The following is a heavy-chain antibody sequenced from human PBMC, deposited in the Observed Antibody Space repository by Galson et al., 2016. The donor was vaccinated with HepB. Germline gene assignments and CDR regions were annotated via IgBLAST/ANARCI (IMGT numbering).Heavy chain of an antibody. CDR3: ARDLYFSGAYYKLAFGY. CDR2: IYDGGST. J-gene: IGHJ4*02. CDR1: GGSIRSYY. V-gene: IGHV4-59*01. D-gene: IGHD3-10*01. Sequence: ETLSLTCTVSGGSIRSYYWSWIRQPPGRGLEWIGYIYDGGSTNYNPSLKSRVTISIDTSKNQFSLKLTSVTAADTAVYYCARDLYFSGAYYKLAFGYWGQGTLVTVSS.